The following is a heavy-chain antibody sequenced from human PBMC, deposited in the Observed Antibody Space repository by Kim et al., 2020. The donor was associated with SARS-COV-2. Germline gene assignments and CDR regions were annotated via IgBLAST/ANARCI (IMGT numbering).Heavy chain of an antibody. CDR1: GGSISSSSYY. Sequence: SETLSLTCTVSGGSISSSSYYWGWIRQPPGKGLEWIGSIYYSGSTYYNPSLKSRVTISVDTSKNQFSLKLSSVTAADTAVYYCARQMGCSGGSCYSHYWGQGTLVTVSS. D-gene: IGHD2-15*01. J-gene: IGHJ4*02. V-gene: IGHV4-39*01. CDR2: IYYSGST. CDR3: ARQMGCSGGSCYSHY.